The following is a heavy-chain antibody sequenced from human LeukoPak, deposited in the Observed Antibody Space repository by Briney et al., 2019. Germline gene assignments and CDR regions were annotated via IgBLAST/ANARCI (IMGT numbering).Heavy chain of an antibody. Sequence: PGGSLRLSCVASGFTFSNFDMFWVRQAPGKGLEYVSAISNGGSTYYANSVKGRFTISRDNSKNTLYLQMNSLRAEDTAVYYCAKDHHLPGHYYYYYYMDVWGKGTTVTVSS. CDR1: GFTFSNFD. CDR3: AKDHHLPGHYYYYYYMDV. V-gene: IGHV3-64*04. J-gene: IGHJ6*03. CDR2: ISNGGST. D-gene: IGHD1-14*01.